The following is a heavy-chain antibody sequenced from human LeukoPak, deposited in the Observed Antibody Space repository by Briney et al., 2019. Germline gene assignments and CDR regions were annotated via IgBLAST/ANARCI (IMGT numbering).Heavy chain of an antibody. CDR1: GFTFDDYA. CDR3: AKDTSGWYIGYFDY. J-gene: IGHJ4*02. Sequence: PGRSLRLSCAASGFTFDDYAMHWVRQAPGKGLEWASGISWNSDSIGYADSVKGRFTISRDNAKNSLYLQMNSLSPEDMALYYCAKDTSGWYIGYFDYWGQGTLVTVSS. V-gene: IGHV3-9*03. D-gene: IGHD6-19*01. CDR2: ISWNSDSI.